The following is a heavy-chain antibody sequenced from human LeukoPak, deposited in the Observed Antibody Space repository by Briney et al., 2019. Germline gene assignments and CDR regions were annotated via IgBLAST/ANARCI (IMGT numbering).Heavy chain of an antibody. J-gene: IGHJ4*02. CDR2: INPNSGGI. CDR1: GYTFTGYY. Sequence: ASVKVSCKASGYTFTGYYMHWVRQAPGQGLEWMGRINPNSGGINYARKFQGRVTMTRDTSISTAYMELSRLRSDDTAVYYCARDHCSGGSCYDFVDYWGQGTLVTVSS. D-gene: IGHD2-15*01. CDR3: ARDHCSGGSCYDFVDY. V-gene: IGHV1-2*06.